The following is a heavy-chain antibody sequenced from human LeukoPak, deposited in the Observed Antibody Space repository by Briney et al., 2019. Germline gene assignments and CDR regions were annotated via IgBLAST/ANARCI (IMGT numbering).Heavy chain of an antibody. CDR3: ARVRVVPAARGVDY. CDR2: ISSSGSTV. CDR1: GFTFSDYY. Sequence: PGGSLRLSCAASGFTFSDYYMSWIRQAPGKGLEWVSYISSSGSTVYYADSVKGRFTISRDNAKNSLYLQMNSLRAEDTAVYYCARVRVVPAARGVDYWGQGTLVTVSS. J-gene: IGHJ4*02. D-gene: IGHD2-2*01. V-gene: IGHV3-11*01.